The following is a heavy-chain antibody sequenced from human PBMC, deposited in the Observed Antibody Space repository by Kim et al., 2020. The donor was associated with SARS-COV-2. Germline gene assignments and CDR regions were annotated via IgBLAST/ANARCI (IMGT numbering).Heavy chain of an antibody. CDR1: GGTFSSYA. CDR2: IIPILGIA. Sequence: SVKVSCKASGGTFSSYAISWVRQAPGQGLEWMGRIIPILGIANYAQKFQGRVTITADKSTSTAYMELSSLRSEDTAVYYCARGGSWEENWFDPWGQGTLVTVSS. D-gene: IGHD6-13*01. CDR3: ARGGSWEENWFDP. J-gene: IGHJ5*02. V-gene: IGHV1-69*04.